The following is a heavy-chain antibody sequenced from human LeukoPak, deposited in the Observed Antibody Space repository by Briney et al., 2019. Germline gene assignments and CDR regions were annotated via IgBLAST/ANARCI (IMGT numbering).Heavy chain of an antibody. J-gene: IGHJ4*02. CDR3: ARGFGYSSGRTFDY. CDR2: INAGNGNT. CDR1: GYTFTSYA. V-gene: IGHV1-3*01. D-gene: IGHD6-19*01. Sequence: ASVKASCKASGYTFTSYAMHWVRQAPGQRLEWMGRINAGNGNTKYSQKFQGRVTITRDTSASTAYMELSSLRSEDTAVYYCARGFGYSSGRTFDYWGQGTLVTVSS.